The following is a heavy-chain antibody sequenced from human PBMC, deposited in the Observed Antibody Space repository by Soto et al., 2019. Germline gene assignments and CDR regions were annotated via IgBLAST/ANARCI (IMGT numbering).Heavy chain of an antibody. CDR3: ARLQGEWLAFYYYYYGMDV. CDR1: GGSFSGYY. V-gene: IGHV4-34*01. J-gene: IGHJ6*02. D-gene: IGHD6-19*01. Sequence: PSETLSLTCAVYGGSFSGYYWSWIRQPPGKGLEWIGEINHSGSTNYNPSLKSRVTISVDTPKNQFSLKLSSVTAADTAVYYCARLQGEWLAFYYYYYGMDVWGQGTTVTVSS. CDR2: INHSGST.